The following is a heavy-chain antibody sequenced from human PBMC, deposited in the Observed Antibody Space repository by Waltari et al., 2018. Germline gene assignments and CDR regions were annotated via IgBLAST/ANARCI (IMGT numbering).Heavy chain of an antibody. D-gene: IGHD3-22*01. CDR1: GGTFSSYA. J-gene: IGHJ3*02. CDR2: IIPIFGTA. V-gene: IGHV1-69*05. Sequence: QVQLVQSGAEVKKPGSSVKVSCKASGGTFSSYAISWVRQAPGQGLEWMGGIIPIFGTANYAQKFQGRVTITTDESTSTAYMELNSLRAGDTAMYYCATDYDGNAYVAFDIWGQGTMVTVSS. CDR3: ATDYDGNAYVAFDI.